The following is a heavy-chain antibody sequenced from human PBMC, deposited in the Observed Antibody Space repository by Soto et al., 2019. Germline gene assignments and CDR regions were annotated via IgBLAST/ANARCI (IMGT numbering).Heavy chain of an antibody. Sequence: PVGSLRLSCAASGFTFANYDMHWVRQAPGKGLEWMALILHDGSAEYYADSVKGRFTISRDNSKSTLYLQVNSLSAEDTGVYYCARSRDGYSFYFYYGMDVWGQGTTVTVSS. V-gene: IGHV3-30*03. CDR1: GFTFANYD. D-gene: IGHD4-4*01. CDR3: ARSRDGYSFYFYYGMDV. J-gene: IGHJ6*02. CDR2: ILHDGSAE.